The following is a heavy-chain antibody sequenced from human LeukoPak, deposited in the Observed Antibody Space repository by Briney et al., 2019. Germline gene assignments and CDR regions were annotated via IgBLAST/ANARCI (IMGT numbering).Heavy chain of an antibody. CDR2: INPSGGST. V-gene: IGHV1-46*01. D-gene: IGHD6-13*01. CDR1: GYTFTSYY. CDR3: ARSLRVQQQLAPGDY. J-gene: IGHJ4*02. Sequence: GASVKVSCKASGYTFTSYYMHWVRQAPGQGLEWMGIINPSGGSTSYAQKFQGRVTMTRDTSTSTVYMELSSLRSEDTAVYYCARSLRVQQQLAPGDYWGQGTLVTVSS.